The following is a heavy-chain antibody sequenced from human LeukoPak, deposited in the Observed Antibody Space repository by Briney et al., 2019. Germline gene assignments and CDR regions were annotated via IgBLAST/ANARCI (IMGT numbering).Heavy chain of an antibody. CDR2: IYSGGTT. V-gene: IGHV3-53*01. J-gene: IGHJ4*02. CDR1: GFTVSGNY. CDR3: ARRAGGYSHPYDY. Sequence: PGGSLRLSCAVSGFTVSGNYMSWVRQAPGKGLEWVSLIYSGGTTYYADSVKGRFTISRDNSKNTLYLQMNSLRVEDTAVYYCARRAGGYSHPYDYWGQGILVTVSS. D-gene: IGHD4-23*01.